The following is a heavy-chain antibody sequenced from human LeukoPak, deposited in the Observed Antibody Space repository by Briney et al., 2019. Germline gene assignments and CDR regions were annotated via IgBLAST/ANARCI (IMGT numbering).Heavy chain of an antibody. CDR2: MNPNSGNT. CDR1: GYTFTSDY. J-gene: IGHJ6*02. V-gene: IGHV1-8*01. Sequence: GASVKVSCKASGYTFTSDYINWVRQATGQGLEWMGWMNPNSGNTGYAQKFQGRVTMTRNTSISTAYMELSSLRSEDTAVYYCARALGDIVVVPAAPRAHYYYGMDVWGQGTTVTVSS. D-gene: IGHD2-2*01. CDR3: ARALGDIVVVPAAPRAHYYYGMDV.